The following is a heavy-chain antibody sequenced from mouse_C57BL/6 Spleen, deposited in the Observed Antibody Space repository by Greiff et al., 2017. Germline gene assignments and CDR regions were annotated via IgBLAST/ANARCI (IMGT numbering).Heavy chain of an antibody. D-gene: IGHD2-3*01. CDR3: ARRGSYDGYYEAWFAY. CDR1: GYTFTSYW. J-gene: IGHJ3*01. CDR2: IYPGSGST. Sequence: QVQLQQPGAELVKPGASVKMSCKASGYTFTSYWITWVKQRPGQGLEWIGDIYPGSGSTNYNEKFKSKATLTVDTSSSTAYMQLSSLTSEDSAVYYCARRGSYDGYYEAWFAYWGQGTLVTVSA. V-gene: IGHV1-55*01.